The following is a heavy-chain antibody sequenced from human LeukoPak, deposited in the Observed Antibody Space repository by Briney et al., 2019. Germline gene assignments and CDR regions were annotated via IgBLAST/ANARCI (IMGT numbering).Heavy chain of an antibody. D-gene: IGHD3-22*01. CDR1: GGSISSGGYY. J-gene: IGHJ5*02. CDR2: IYYSGST. Sequence: PSETLSLTCTVSGGSISSGGYYWSWIRQHPGKGLEWIRYIYYSGSTYYNPSLKSRVTISVDTSKNQFSLKLSSVTAADTAVYYCARCISYYYDSSGPPVRHWFDPWGQGTLVTVSS. CDR3: ARCISYYYDSSGPPVRHWFDP. V-gene: IGHV4-31*03.